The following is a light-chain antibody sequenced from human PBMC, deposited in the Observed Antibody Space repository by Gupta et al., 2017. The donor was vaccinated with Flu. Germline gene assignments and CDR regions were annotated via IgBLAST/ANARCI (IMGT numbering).Light chain of an antibody. V-gene: IGKV1-39*01. Sequence: DIQMTQSPSSLSASVGDRVTITCRASQSISSSLNWFQQKPGKAPKLLIYAASSLQSGVPSRCSGSGSGTDFTLTISRLQPEDFAPYYCQHSYSSPPLTCGGGTKVEIK. CDR1: QSISSS. CDR3: QHSYSSPPLT. J-gene: IGKJ4*01. CDR2: AAS.